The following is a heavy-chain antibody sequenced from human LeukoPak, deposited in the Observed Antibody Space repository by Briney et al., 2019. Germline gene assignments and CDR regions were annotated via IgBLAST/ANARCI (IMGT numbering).Heavy chain of an antibody. V-gene: IGHV5-51*01. CDR2: IYPGDSDT. Sequence: GESLKISCKGSGYSFTSYWIGWVRQMPGKGLEWMGIIYPGDSDTRYSPSFQRQVTISADKSISTAYLQWSSLKASDTPMYYCARAAFCSGGSCYFDYWGQGTLVTVSS. CDR1: GYSFTSYW. J-gene: IGHJ4*02. CDR3: ARAAFCSGGSCYFDY. D-gene: IGHD2-15*01.